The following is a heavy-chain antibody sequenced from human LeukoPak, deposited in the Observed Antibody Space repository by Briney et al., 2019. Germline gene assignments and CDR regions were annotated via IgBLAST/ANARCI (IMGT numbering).Heavy chain of an antibody. Sequence: SETLSLTCAVYGGSFSGYYWSWIRQPPGKGLEWIGEINHSGSTNYNPSLKSRVTISVDTSKNQFSLKLSSVTAADPAVYYCARVLLWFGEIPDYYGMDVWGQGTTVTVSS. V-gene: IGHV4-34*01. J-gene: IGHJ6*02. CDR1: GGSFSGYY. D-gene: IGHD3-10*01. CDR2: INHSGST. CDR3: ARVLLWFGEIPDYYGMDV.